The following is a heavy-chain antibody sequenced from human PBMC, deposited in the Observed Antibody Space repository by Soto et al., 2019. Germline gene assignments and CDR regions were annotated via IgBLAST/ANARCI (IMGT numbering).Heavy chain of an antibody. Sequence: EVQLLESGGGLVQPGGSLRLSCAASGFTFSNYAMSWVRQAPGTGLEWVSAISGSGRNAYYADSVKGRFTISRDNSNNTLYLKMNSLRAEDTAVYYCAKLPVGCSGGSCYSSIDYWGQGTLVTVSS. D-gene: IGHD2-15*01. CDR2: ISGSGRNA. CDR1: GFTFSNYA. J-gene: IGHJ4*02. CDR3: AKLPVGCSGGSCYSSIDY. V-gene: IGHV3-23*01.